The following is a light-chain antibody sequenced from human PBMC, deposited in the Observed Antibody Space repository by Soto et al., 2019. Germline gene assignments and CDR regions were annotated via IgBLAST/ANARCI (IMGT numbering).Light chain of an antibody. V-gene: IGKV3-20*01. CDR2: GAS. CDR3: QQYERSPFT. Sequence: EIVLTQSPGTLSLSPGERATVSCRASQSIAKNYLVWYQQRLGQAPRLLMFGASTRASGIPDRFSGSGSGTDFTLNISRLEPEDFAVYYCQQYERSPFTFGPGTRVDIK. CDR1: QSIAKNY. J-gene: IGKJ3*01.